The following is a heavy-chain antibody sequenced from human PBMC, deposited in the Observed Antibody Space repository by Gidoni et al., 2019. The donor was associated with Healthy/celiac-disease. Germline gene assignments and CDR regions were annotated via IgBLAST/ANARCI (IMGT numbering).Heavy chain of an antibody. J-gene: IGHJ4*02. D-gene: IGHD5-18*01. CDR3: AKRGHGPKYSYGY. CDR2: ISGSGGST. CDR1: GFTFSSYA. Sequence: EVQLLESGGGLVQPGGSLRLSCAASGFTFSSYAMSWVRQAPGKGLEWVSAISGSGGSTYYADSVKGRFTISRDNSKNTLYLQMNSLRAEVTAVYYCAKRGHGPKYSYGYWGQGTLVTVSS. V-gene: IGHV3-23*01.